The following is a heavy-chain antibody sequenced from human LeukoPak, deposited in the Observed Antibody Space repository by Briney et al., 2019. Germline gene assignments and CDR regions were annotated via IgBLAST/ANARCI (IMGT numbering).Heavy chain of an antibody. J-gene: IGHJ4*02. CDR1: GYTFTDYY. CDR2: INPNSGGT. D-gene: IGHD3-22*01. CDR3: ARDLEDTSGFRLGGY. V-gene: IGHV1-2*02. Sequence: GASVKVSCKASGYTFTDYYIHWVRQAPGQGLVWMGWINPNSGGTNYAQKFQGRVTMTGDTSISTAYMELSRLRSDDTAVYYCARDLEDTSGFRLGGYWGQGTLVTVSS.